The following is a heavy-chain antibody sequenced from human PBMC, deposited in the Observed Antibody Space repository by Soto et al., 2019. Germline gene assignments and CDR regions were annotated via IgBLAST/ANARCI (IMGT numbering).Heavy chain of an antibody. CDR3: AKDSIVRRANSAIDY. CDR1: GFTFSSYG. D-gene: IGHD3-10*01. CDR2: ISYDGSNK. Sequence: QVQLVESGGGVVQPGRSLRLSCAASGFTFSSYGMHWVRQAPGKGLEWVAVISYDGSNKYYADSVKGRFTISRDNSKNTLYLQMNSLSAEDTAVYYCAKDSIVRRANSAIDYWGQGTLVTVSS. J-gene: IGHJ4*02. V-gene: IGHV3-30*18.